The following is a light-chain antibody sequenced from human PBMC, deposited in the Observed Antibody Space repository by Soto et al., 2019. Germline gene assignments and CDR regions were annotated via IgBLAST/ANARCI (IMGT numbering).Light chain of an antibody. J-gene: IGKJ1*01. Sequence: DIQMTQSPSSLSPSVGYRFTITCRASRSISDWLAWYQQKPGKAPELLIFDASNLKSGVSSRFSGSGSGTEFTLTIRSLQSEDFAVYYCQHYNNWPPWTFGQGTKGDIK. V-gene: IGKV1-5*01. CDR3: QHYNNWPPWT. CDR2: DAS. CDR1: RSISDW.